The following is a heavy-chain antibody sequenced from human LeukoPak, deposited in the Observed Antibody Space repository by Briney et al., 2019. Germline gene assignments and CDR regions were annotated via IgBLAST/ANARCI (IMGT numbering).Heavy chain of an antibody. CDR1: GYTFTGYY. CDR2: INPNSGGT. Sequence: ASVKVSFKSSGYTFTGYYFHWVRQAPGQGLEWMGWINPNSGGTNYAQKVQGRVTMTRDTSISTAYMELSRLRSDDTAVYYCARVLNGPDDYWGQGTLVTVSS. CDR3: ARVLNGPDDY. V-gene: IGHV1-2*02. J-gene: IGHJ4*02. D-gene: IGHD2-8*01.